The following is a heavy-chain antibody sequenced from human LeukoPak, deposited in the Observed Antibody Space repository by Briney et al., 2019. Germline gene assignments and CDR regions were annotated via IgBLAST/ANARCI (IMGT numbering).Heavy chain of an antibody. Sequence: PSETLSLTCTVSGGSISNGGYYWSWIRQHPGKGLEWIGYIYYSGSTYYNPSLKSRVTISVDTSKDQFSLKLSSVTAADTAVYYCARDRQQPGADAFDIWGQGTMVTVSS. CDR3: ARDRQQPGADAFDI. CDR2: IYYSGST. V-gene: IGHV4-31*03. CDR1: GGSISNGGYY. J-gene: IGHJ3*02. D-gene: IGHD6-13*01.